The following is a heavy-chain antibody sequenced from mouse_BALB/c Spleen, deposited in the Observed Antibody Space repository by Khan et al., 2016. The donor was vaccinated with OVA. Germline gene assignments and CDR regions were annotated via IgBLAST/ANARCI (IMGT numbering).Heavy chain of an antibody. Sequence: LQQPGSELVRPGASVKLSCKASGYTFTSYWMHWVKQRPGQGLEWIGDIYPGSGSTNYDEKFKSKATLTVDTSSSTAYMHLSSLTSADSAVLYRSRWGYWFGDWGQRTLVSVAA. CDR2: IYPGSGST. D-gene: IGHD2-2*01. CDR3: SRWGYWFGD. V-gene: IGHV1S22*01. J-gene: IGHJ3*01. CDR1: GYTFTSYW.